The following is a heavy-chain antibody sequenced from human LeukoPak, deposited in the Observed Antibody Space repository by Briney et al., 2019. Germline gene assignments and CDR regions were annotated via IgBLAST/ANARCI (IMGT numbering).Heavy chain of an antibody. Sequence: GGSLRLSCAASGFTFSSHWMHWVRQAPGKGLVWVSRINSDGSSTRYADSVKGRFTISRDNAKNTLYLQMNSLRAEDTAVYYCARSHYYDSSGYYYYYYGMDVWGQGTTVTVSS. CDR2: INSDGSST. J-gene: IGHJ6*02. V-gene: IGHV3-74*01. D-gene: IGHD3-22*01. CDR1: GFTFSSHW. CDR3: ARSHYYDSSGYYYYYYGMDV.